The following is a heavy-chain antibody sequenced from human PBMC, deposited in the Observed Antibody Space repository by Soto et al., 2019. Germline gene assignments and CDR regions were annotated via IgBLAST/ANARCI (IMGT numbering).Heavy chain of an antibody. CDR3: ARDVSGDYWFDP. J-gene: IGHJ5*02. Sequence: SETLSLTCTVSGGSISSYYWSWIRQPPGKGLEWIGYIYYSGSTNYNPSLKSRVAISVDTSKNQFSLKLSSVTAADTAVYYCARDVSGDYWFDPWGQGTLVTVSS. CDR2: IYYSGST. CDR1: GGSISSYY. D-gene: IGHD4-17*01. V-gene: IGHV4-59*01.